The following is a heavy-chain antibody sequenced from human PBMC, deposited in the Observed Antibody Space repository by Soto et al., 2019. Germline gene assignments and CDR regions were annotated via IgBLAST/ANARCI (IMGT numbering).Heavy chain of an antibody. D-gene: IGHD3-3*01. V-gene: IGHV1-69*06. CDR3: ARHLSAVKRFESFKYYRMDV. CDR2: IIPIFATP. J-gene: IGHJ6*02. Sequence: QVQLMQSGAEVRKPGSSVTVSCKASGGTFSSNPISWVRQAPGQGLEWMGGIIPIFATPHYARRFLDRVTLTADRSTNTAYMELTGLTSEDTAIYYCARHLSAVKRFESFKYYRMDVWGQGTTVTVS. CDR1: GGTFSSNP.